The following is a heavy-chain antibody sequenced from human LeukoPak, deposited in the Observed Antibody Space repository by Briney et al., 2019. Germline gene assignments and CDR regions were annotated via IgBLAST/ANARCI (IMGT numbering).Heavy chain of an antibody. CDR1: GGTFSSYA. D-gene: IGHD4-23*01. V-gene: IGHV1-69*04. J-gene: IGHJ4*02. CDR2: IIPILGIA. Sequence: SVKVSCKASGGTFSSYAISWVRQAPGQGLEWMGRIIPILGIANYAQKFQGRVTITADKSTSTAYMELSSLRSEDTAVYYCARGAFYGGKGDYWSQGTLVTVSS. CDR3: ARGAFYGGKGDY.